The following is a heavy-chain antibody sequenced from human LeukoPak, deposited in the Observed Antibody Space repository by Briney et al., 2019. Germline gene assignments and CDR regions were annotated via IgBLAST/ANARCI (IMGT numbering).Heavy chain of an antibody. J-gene: IGHJ4*02. CDR3: ARGLGVYDSSGYDY. CDR1: GGTFISYA. CDR2: IIPIFGTA. V-gene: IGHV1-69*06. D-gene: IGHD3-22*01. Sequence: ASVKVSCKASGGTFISYAISWVRQAPGQGLEWMGGIIPIFGTANYAQKFQGRVTITADKSTSTAYMELSSLRSEDTAVYYCARGLGVYDSSGYDYWGQGTLVTVSS.